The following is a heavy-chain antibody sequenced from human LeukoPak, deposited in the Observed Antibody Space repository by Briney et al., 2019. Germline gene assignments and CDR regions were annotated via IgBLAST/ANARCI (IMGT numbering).Heavy chain of an antibody. D-gene: IGHD1-1*01. Sequence: PSETLSLTCTVSGGSISSSSYYWGWFRQPPGKGLEWIGSIYYSGSTYYNPSLKSRVTISVDTSKNQFSLKLSSVTAADTAVYYCARDRGTWNDDGFDYWGQGTLVTVSS. V-gene: IGHV4-39*07. CDR1: GGSISSSSYY. CDR2: IYYSGST. J-gene: IGHJ4*02. CDR3: ARDRGTWNDDGFDY.